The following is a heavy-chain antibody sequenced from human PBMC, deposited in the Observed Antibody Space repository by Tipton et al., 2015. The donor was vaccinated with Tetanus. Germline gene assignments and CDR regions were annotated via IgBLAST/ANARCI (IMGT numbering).Heavy chain of an antibody. CDR3: ARFSLQYCSSLTCWDFDS. CDR2: ISYSGRT. D-gene: IGHD2-15*01. J-gene: IGHJ4*02. Sequence: TLSLTCIVSGGSMSGSGHYGAWVRQSPGKGLEWIGSISYSGRTYYSPSLKSRVTMSVDTPKNQFSLRLSSVTAADTAVYYCARFSLQYCSSLTCWDFDSWSQGTLVTVSS. CDR1: GGSMSGSGHY. V-gene: IGHV4-39*01.